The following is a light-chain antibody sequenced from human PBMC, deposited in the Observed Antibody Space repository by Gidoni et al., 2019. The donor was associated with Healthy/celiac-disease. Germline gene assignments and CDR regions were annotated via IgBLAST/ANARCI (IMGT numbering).Light chain of an antibody. Sequence: EIVMTQSTATLSVSPGERATLSCRASQSVSSNLAWYQQKPGQAPRLLTYGASTRATGIPARFSGSGSGTEFTLTISSLQSEDFAVYYCQQYNNWPSWTFGQGTKVEIK. CDR3: QQYNNWPSWT. V-gene: IGKV3-15*01. CDR1: QSVSSN. CDR2: GAS. J-gene: IGKJ1*01.